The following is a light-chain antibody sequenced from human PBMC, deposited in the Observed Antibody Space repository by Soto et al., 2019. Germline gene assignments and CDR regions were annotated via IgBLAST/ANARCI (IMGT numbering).Light chain of an antibody. CDR2: DAS. CDR1: QSVSSY. J-gene: IGKJ1*01. V-gene: IGKV3-11*01. Sequence: EIVLTQSPATLSLSPGERATLSCRASQSVSSYLAWYQQKPGQAPRLLIYDASNRATGIPARFSGSGSGTDFTLTISSLEPADVAVYYCQQRSNSWTFGQWTKVEIK. CDR3: QQRSNSWT.